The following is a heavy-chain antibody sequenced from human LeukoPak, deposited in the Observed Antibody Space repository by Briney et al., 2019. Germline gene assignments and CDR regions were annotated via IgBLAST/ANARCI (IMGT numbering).Heavy chain of an antibody. CDR2: TSYDGNTI. CDR3: AKASYNGWGYFDS. Sequence: GGSLRLSCTASEFTFSSYAMNWVRQAPGKGLEWVAVTSYDGNTIFYADSVKGRFTISRDNSKNTLYLQMNSLRAEDTAVYYCAKASYNGWGYFDSWGQGTMVTVSS. V-gene: IGHV3-30*04. D-gene: IGHD6-19*01. CDR1: EFTFSSYA. J-gene: IGHJ4*03.